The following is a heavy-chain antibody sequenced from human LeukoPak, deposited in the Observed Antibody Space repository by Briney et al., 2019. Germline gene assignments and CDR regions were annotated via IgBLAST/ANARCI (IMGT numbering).Heavy chain of an antibody. V-gene: IGHV4-31*03. CDR2: IYYNGNT. D-gene: IGHD4-17*01. J-gene: IGHJ4*02. CDR1: GGSISSGGYY. Sequence: PPQTLSLTCIVSGGSISSGGYYWSWIRQHPGKGLEWIGYIYYNGNTYYNPSLKSRVSISKDTSKNHFSLKLSSVTAADTAVYYCARAVTSYYFDYWGQGTLVTVSS. CDR3: ARAVTSYYFDY.